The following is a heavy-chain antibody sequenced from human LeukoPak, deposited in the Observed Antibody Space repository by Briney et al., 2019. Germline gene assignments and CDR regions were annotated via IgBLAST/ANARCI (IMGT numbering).Heavy chain of an antibody. CDR2: IYYSGST. V-gene: IGHV4-59*01. CDR3: ARGSGGWKPYDY. CDR1: GGSISSYY. J-gene: IGHJ4*02. D-gene: IGHD1-1*01. Sequence: SETLSLTCTVSGGSISSYYWSWIRQPPGKGLEWIGYIYYSGSTNYNSSLKSRVTISVDTSKNQFSLKLSSVTAADTAVYYCARGSGGWKPYDYWGQGTLVTVSS.